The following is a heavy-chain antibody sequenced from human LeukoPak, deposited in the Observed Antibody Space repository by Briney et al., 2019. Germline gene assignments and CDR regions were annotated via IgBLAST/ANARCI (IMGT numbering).Heavy chain of an antibody. CDR2: IYHSGST. Sequence: PSGTLSLTCAVSGGSISSSNWWSWVRQPPGKGLEWIGEIYHSGSTNYNPSLKSRVTISVDTSKNQFSLKLSSVTAADTAVYYCARQGYSYGYCFDYWGQGTLVTVSS. CDR1: GGSISSSNW. J-gene: IGHJ4*02. CDR3: ARQGYSYGYCFDY. V-gene: IGHV4-4*02. D-gene: IGHD5-18*01.